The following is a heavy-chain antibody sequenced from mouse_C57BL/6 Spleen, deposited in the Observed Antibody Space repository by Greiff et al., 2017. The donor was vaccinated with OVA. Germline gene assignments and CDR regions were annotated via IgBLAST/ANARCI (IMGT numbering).Heavy chain of an antibody. V-gene: IGHV5-9-1*02. Sequence: EVQLVESGEGLVKPGGSLKLSCAASGFTFSSYAMSWVRQTPEKRLEWVAYISSGGDYIYYADTVKGRFTISRDNARNTLYLQMSSLKSEDTAMYYCTREGPDGSSWYFDVWGTGTTVTVSS. CDR2: ISSGGDYI. CDR3: TREGPDGSSWYFDV. J-gene: IGHJ1*03. CDR1: GFTFSSYA. D-gene: IGHD1-1*01.